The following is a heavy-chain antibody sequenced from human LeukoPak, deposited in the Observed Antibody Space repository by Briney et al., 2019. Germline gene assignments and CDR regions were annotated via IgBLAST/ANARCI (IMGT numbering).Heavy chain of an antibody. Sequence: GGSLRLSCAASGFSLSNAWMSWVRQAPGKGLEWVSAISGSGGSTYYADSVKGRFTISRDNSKNTLYLQMNSLRAEDTAVYYCAKVITPSVPAAPFDYWGQGTLVTVSS. J-gene: IGHJ4*02. CDR2: ISGSGGST. CDR1: GFSLSNAW. CDR3: AKVITPSVPAAPFDY. V-gene: IGHV3-23*01. D-gene: IGHD2-2*01.